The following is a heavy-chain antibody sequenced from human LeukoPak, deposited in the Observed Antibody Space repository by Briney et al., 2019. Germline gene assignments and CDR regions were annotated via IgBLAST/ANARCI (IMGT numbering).Heavy chain of an antibody. V-gene: IGHV4-59*08. CDR1: GGSISGYY. CDR2: IYYSGST. D-gene: IGHD3-10*01. J-gene: IGHJ5*02. Sequence: SETLSLTCTVSGGSISGYYWSWIRQPPGKGLGWIGYIYYSGSTNYNPSLKSRVTISIDTSKNQISLILSSVTAADTAVYFCARGQSGVRGANVPNLMGFDPWGQGTLVIVSS. CDR3: ARGQSGVRGANVPNLMGFDP.